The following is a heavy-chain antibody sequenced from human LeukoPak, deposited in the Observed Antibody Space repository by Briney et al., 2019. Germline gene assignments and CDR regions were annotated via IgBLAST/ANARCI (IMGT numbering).Heavy chain of an antibody. Sequence: GASVKVSCKASGYTFTSYDINWVRQATGQGLEWMGWMNPNSGNTGYAQKFQGRVTMTRDTSISTAYMGLSRLRSDDTAVYYCARVTGYYGSGSYLYYYMDAWGKGTTVTVSS. CDR1: GYTFTSYD. CDR2: MNPNSGNT. CDR3: ARVTGYYGSGSYLYYYMDA. J-gene: IGHJ6*03. V-gene: IGHV1-8*01. D-gene: IGHD3-10*01.